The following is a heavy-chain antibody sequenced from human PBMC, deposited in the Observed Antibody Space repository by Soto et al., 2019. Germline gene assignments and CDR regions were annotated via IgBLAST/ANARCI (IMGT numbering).Heavy chain of an antibody. CDR1: GCTFSSYS. CDR2: ISRGAGNT. Sequence: GSLRLSCAASGCTFSSYSMNWVRQAPGKGLEWVSSISRGAGNTYYADSVKGRFTISRDNAKNSMYLQMNSLRAEDTAVYYCARDQVPGLDAFDIWGQGTMVTV. V-gene: IGHV3-21*01. J-gene: IGHJ3*02. CDR3: ARDQVPGLDAFDI.